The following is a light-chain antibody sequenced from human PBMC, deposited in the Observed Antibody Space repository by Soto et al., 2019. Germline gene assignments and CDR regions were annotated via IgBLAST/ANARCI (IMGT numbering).Light chain of an antibody. CDR2: DAS. Sequence: LTQSPATQSLPPGERDTLSCRASLNVNSYLAWYQQKPGQAHRLVVYDASNRAPGIPARFSGSGSGTDFTLTISSLEPEDFAVYYCQQRQYWPTITFGQGTRVDIK. CDR3: QQRQYWPTIT. J-gene: IGKJ5*01. V-gene: IGKV3-11*01. CDR1: LNVNSY.